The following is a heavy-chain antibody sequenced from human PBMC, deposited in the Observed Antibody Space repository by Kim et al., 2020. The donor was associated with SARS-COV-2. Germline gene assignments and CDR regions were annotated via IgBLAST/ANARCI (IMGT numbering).Heavy chain of an antibody. J-gene: IGHJ4*02. CDR3: ARDHTSDWNYFDY. Sequence: GGSLRLSCVGSGFSFSDYHMNWIRQAPGKGLEWVSFISRGGRTVYYANSVKGRFTISRDNAKNSLFFQMDSLRAEDTAVYYCARDHTSDWNYFDYWGQGTLVTVSS. CDR1: GFSFSDYH. V-gene: IGHV3-11*04. D-gene: IGHD6-19*01. CDR2: ISRGGRTV.